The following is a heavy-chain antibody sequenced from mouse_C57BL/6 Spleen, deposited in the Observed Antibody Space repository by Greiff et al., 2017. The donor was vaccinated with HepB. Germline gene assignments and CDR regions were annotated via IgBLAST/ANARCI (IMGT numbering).Heavy chain of an antibody. CDR3: ASGPYYYGSSLYYAMDY. D-gene: IGHD1-1*01. CDR1: GYTFTSYG. J-gene: IGHJ4*01. V-gene: IGHV1-81*01. CDR2: IYPRSGNT. Sequence: QVQLKQSGAELARPGASVKLSCKASGYTFTSYGISWVKQRTGQGLEWIGEIYPRSGNTYYNEKFKGKATLTADKSSSTAYMELRSLTSEDSAVYFCASGPYYYGSSLYYAMDYWGQGTSVTVSS.